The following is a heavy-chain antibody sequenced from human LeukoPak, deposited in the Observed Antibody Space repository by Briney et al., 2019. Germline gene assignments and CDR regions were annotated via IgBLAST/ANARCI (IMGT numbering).Heavy chain of an antibody. CDR3: AKAAYCGGDCYLNWFDP. CDR2: ISDSSSYI. J-gene: IGHJ5*02. D-gene: IGHD2-21*02. V-gene: IGHV3-21*04. Sequence: GGSLRLSCSASGFTFSSYSMNWVRQAPGKGLEWVSSISDSSSYIFYTDSVKGRFTISRDNAKNSLYLQMNSLRAEDTALYYCAKAAYCGGDCYLNWFDPWGQGTLVTVSS. CDR1: GFTFSSYS.